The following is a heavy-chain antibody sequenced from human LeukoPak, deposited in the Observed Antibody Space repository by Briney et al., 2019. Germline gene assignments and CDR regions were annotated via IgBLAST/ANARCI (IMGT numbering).Heavy chain of an antibody. V-gene: IGHV3-23*01. D-gene: IGHD3-10*01. CDR3: AKVTYGSGTYGAFDS. Sequence: PGGSLRLSCAASGFTFSSHGMSWVRQAPGKGLEWVSTISGSGDYTYYADSVKGRFTISRDNSKNMLYLQMNSLRAEDTAVYYCAKVTYGSGTYGAFDSWGQGTLVTVSS. CDR1: GFTFSSHG. J-gene: IGHJ4*02. CDR2: ISGSGDYT.